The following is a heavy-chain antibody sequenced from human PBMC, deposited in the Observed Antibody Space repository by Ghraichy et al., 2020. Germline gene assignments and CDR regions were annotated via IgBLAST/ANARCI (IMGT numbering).Heavy chain of an antibody. Sequence: ASVKVSCKASGYTFTSYGISWVRQAPGQGLEWMGWISAYNGNTNYAQKLQGRVTMTTDTSTSTAYMELRSLRSDDTAVYYCARVSQNYYDSSGYYYPWVYWGQGTLVTVSS. D-gene: IGHD3-22*01. CDR3: ARVSQNYYDSSGYYYPWVY. J-gene: IGHJ4*02. CDR2: ISAYNGNT. V-gene: IGHV1-18*01. CDR1: GYTFTSYG.